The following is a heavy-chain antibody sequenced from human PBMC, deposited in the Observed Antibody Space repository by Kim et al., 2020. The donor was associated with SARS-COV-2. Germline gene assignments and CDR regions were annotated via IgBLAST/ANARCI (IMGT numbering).Heavy chain of an antibody. Sequence: SETLSLTCTVSGGSISSGGYYWSWIRQHPGKGLEWIGYIYYSGSTYYNPSLKSRVTISVDTSKNQFSLKLSSVTAADTAVYYCARGGYCSGGSCYWNHYYGMDVWGQGTTVTVSS. V-gene: IGHV4-31*03. CDR2: IYYSGST. J-gene: IGHJ6*02. CDR1: GGSISSGGYY. CDR3: ARGGYCSGGSCYWNHYYGMDV. D-gene: IGHD2-15*01.